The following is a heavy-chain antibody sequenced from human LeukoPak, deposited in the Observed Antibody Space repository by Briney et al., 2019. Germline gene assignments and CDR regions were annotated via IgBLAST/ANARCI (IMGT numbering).Heavy chain of an antibody. J-gene: IGHJ4*02. CDR3: ARAGGGLDY. D-gene: IGHD3-16*01. CDR2: INPNTGGT. V-gene: IGHV1-2*02. Sequence: ASVKVSCRASGYTFTGYYMHWVRQAPGQGLEWMGWINPNTGGTNYAQRSQGRVTIARDTSISTAYMELSRLRSDDTAVYYCARAGGGLDYWGQGTLVTVPS. CDR1: GYTFTGYY.